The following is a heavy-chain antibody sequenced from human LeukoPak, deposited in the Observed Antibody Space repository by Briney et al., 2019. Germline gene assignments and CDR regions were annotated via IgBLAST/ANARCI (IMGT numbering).Heavy chain of an antibody. V-gene: IGHV3-23*01. CDR3: AKGRGSTSIYDY. CDR2: ISGSSSST. J-gene: IGHJ4*02. CDR1: GFTFSSYG. D-gene: IGHD2-2*01. Sequence: GGSLRLSCAASGFTFSSYGMSWVRQAPGKGLEWVSFISGSSSSTYYADSVKGRFTMSRGTSKNTLYLQMNSLRDDDTAAYYCAKGRGSTSIYDYWGQGTLVTVSS.